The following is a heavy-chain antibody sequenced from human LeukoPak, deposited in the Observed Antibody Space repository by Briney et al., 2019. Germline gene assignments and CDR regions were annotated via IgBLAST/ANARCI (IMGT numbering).Heavy chain of an antibody. Sequence: GRSLRLSCAASGFTFSSYAMHWVRQAPGKGLEWVAVISYDGSNKYYADSVKGRFTISRDNSRNTLYLQMNSLRAEDTAVYYCAKSEEEEAFDYWGQGTLVTVSS. J-gene: IGHJ4*02. CDR2: ISYDGSNK. CDR3: AKSEEEEAFDY. V-gene: IGHV3-30-3*01. CDR1: GFTFSSYA.